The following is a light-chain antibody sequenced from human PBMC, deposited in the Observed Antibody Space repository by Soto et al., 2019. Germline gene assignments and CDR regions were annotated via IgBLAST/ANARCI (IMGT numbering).Light chain of an antibody. CDR3: QQSYRTPIT. CDR1: QDIGNF. V-gene: IGKV1-39*01. CDR2: DAS. J-gene: IGKJ5*01. Sequence: DIQMTQSLPTLSASVGDRVTITCQASQDIGNFLSWYQQKPGKVPKLLIFDASSLRSGVPSRFSGSGSGTDFTLTINNLQPEDFATYYCQQSYRTPITFGQGTRLEIK.